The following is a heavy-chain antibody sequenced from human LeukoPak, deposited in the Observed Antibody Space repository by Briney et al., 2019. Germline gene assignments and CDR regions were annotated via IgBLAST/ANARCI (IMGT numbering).Heavy chain of an antibody. Sequence: TGGSLRLSCAASGFTFSSYAMHWVRQATGRGLEWVSGIGTAGDTHFADSVKGRFTISRENAKNSLYLQMNSRRAGDTAVYYCARKAWGYGMDVWGQGTTVTVSS. CDR3: ARKAWGYGMDV. CDR2: IGTAGDT. V-gene: IGHV3-13*04. D-gene: IGHD3-16*01. J-gene: IGHJ6*02. CDR1: GFTFSSYA.